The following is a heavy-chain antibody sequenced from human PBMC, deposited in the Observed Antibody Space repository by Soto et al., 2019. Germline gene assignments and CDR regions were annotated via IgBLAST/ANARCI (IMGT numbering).Heavy chain of an antibody. CDR1: GFTFSSYA. CDR3: AKGHLDLGVLIVYAPIKEAFDI. J-gene: IGHJ3*02. D-gene: IGHD2-8*01. CDR2: ISGSGGST. V-gene: IGHV3-23*01. Sequence: EVQLLESGGGLVQPGGSLRLSCAASGFTFSSYAMSWVRQAPGKGLEWVSAISGSGGSTYYADSVKGRFTISRDNSKNKLYVQMNSLRAEDTAVYYCAKGHLDLGVLIVYAPIKEAFDIWGQGTMVTVSS.